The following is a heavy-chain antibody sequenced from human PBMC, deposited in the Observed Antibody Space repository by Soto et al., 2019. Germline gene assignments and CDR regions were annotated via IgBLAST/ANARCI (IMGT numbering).Heavy chain of an antibody. J-gene: IGHJ6*02. D-gene: IGHD3-9*01. Sequence: EVHLVESGGGLVQRGGSLRLSCVASGFTFRSYWMHWVRQAPGKGLVWVSRVSSDGTTTNYADSVKGRFTISRDNAKNTLYVKMTSLSVEDTFVYYCARDNWIDLNGMDVSSQGTTVTVS. CDR3: ARDNWIDLNGMDV. CDR1: GFTFRSYW. V-gene: IGHV3-74*01. CDR2: VSSDGTTT.